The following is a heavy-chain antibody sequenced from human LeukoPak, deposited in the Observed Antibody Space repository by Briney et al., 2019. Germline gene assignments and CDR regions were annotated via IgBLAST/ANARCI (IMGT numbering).Heavy chain of an antibody. CDR1: GYTFTGYY. CDR3: ARVGAYGSGSYLVY. CDR2: VNPNSGVT. D-gene: IGHD3-10*01. Sequence: GASVNVSFKASGYTFTGYYVHWVRQPPGQGLEWMGWVNPNSGVTNYAQKLQGRVTMTRDTSISTAYIELSSLRSDDTAVYYCARVGAYGSGSYLVYWGQGSLVTVSS. J-gene: IGHJ4*02. V-gene: IGHV1-2*02.